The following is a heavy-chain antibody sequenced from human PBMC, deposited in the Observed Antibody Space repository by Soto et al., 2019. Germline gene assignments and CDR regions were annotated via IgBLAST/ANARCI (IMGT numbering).Heavy chain of an antibody. CDR1: GGSFSGDY. CDR3: ARGPIVVARYYFDY. V-gene: IGHV4-34*01. Sequence: SETLSLTCAVYGGSFSGDYWSWIRQPPGKGLEWIGEINHSGSTNYNPSLKSRVTISVDTSKNQFSLKLSSVTAADTAVYYCARGPIVVARYYFDYWGQGTLVTVSS. CDR2: INHSGST. D-gene: IGHD2-15*01. J-gene: IGHJ4*02.